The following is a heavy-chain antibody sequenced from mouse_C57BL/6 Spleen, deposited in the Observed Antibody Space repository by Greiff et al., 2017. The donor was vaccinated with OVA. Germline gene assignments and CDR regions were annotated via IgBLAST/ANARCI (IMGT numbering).Heavy chain of an antibody. CDR2: INYDGSST. D-gene: IGHD3-2*02. CDR1: GFTFSDYY. Sequence: EVQVVESEGGLVQPGSSMKLSCTASGFTFSDYYMAWVRQVPEKGLEWVANINYDGSSTYYLDSLKSRFIISRDNAKNILYLQMSSLKSEDTATYYSARDDPGPFAYWGQGTLVTVSA. V-gene: IGHV5-16*01. CDR3: ARDDPGPFAY. J-gene: IGHJ3*01.